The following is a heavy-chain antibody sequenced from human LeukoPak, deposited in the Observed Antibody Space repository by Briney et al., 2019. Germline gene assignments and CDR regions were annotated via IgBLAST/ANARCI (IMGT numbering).Heavy chain of an antibody. J-gene: IGHJ4*02. CDR1: GDSITSGDYF. V-gene: IGHV4-61*02. Sequence: SETLSLTCTVSGDSITSGDYFWTWNRQPAGKGLEWVGRVINGGNTDYNPSLNSRVTISVDRFKNQFSLTLSSVTAADTAVYYCTRECLRSTCPVPFDSWGQGTPVTVSS. CDR2: VINGGNT. CDR3: TRECLRSTCPVPFDS. D-gene: IGHD5/OR15-5a*01.